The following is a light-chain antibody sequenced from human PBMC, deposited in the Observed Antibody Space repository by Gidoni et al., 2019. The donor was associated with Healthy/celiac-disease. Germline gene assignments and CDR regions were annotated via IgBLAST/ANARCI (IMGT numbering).Light chain of an antibody. Sequence: DIVINQSPASLAVSLGERASINCKTSQSVLYSSNNKNYLAWYQQKPGQPPKLLIYWASTRESGVPDRFSGSGSGTDFTLTISSLQAEDVAVYYCQQYYSTPLTFGGGTKVEIK. V-gene: IGKV4-1*01. J-gene: IGKJ4*01. CDR2: WAS. CDR3: QQYYSTPLT. CDR1: QSVLYSSNNKNY.